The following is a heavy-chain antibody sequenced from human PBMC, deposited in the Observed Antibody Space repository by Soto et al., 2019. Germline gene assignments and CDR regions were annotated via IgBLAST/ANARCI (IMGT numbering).Heavy chain of an antibody. V-gene: IGHV5-51*01. CDR1: GYSFTSYW. J-gene: IGHJ6*02. CDR3: ARAGRYCSGGSCYDSSPPYYYGMDV. D-gene: IGHD2-15*01. Sequence: GESLKISCKGSGYSFTSYWIGWVRQMPGKGLEWMGIIYPGDSDTRYSPSFQGQVTISADKSISTAYLQWSSLKASDTAMYYCARAGRYCSGGSCYDSSPPYYYGMDVWGQGTTVTVS. CDR2: IYPGDSDT.